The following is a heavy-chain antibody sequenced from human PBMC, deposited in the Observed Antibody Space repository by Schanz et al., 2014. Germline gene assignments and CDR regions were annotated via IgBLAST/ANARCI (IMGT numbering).Heavy chain of an antibody. Sequence: QLMQSGSEVRKPGASVKVSCKASGYIFGSHGMTWVRQAPGQGPELMGWINAHTGNTQYAQKFQGRVSMTRDTVATTVHLERTRLRTDDTAIYYCARVHIATYHYNSPGAFDIWGQGTRVTVSS. J-gene: IGHJ3*02. V-gene: IGHV1-18*01. D-gene: IGHD3-10*01. CDR3: ARVHIATYHYNSPGAFDI. CDR2: INAHTGNT. CDR1: GYIFGSHG.